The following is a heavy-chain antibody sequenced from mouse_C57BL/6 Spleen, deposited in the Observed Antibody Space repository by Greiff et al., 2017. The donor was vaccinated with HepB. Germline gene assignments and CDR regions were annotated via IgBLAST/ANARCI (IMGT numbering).Heavy chain of an antibody. CDR1: GFSLTSYG. CDR2: IWRGGST. Sequence: VQLQESGPGLVQPSQRLSITCTVSGFSLTSYGVHWVRQSPGKGLEWLGVIWRGGSTDYNAAFMSRLSITKDNSKSQVFFKMNSLQADDTAIYYCAKAGLGAGDYFDYWGQGTTLTVSS. D-gene: IGHD4-1*01. V-gene: IGHV2-5*01. CDR3: AKAGLGAGDYFDY. J-gene: IGHJ2*01.